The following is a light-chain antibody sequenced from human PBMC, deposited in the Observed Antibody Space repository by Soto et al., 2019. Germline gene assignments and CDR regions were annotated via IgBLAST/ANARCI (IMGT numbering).Light chain of an antibody. J-gene: IGLJ3*02. CDR2: DNN. V-gene: IGLV1-51*01. CDR1: GSNVGSNF. CDR3: ATWDDALRGWV. Sequence: QSVLTQPPSVSAPPGQKVTISCSGSGSNVGSNFVSWYQHLPGTAPKLLIYDNNKRPSGIPDRFSGSKSATSATLGITGLQTGDEADYYCATWDDALRGWVFGGGTKLTVL.